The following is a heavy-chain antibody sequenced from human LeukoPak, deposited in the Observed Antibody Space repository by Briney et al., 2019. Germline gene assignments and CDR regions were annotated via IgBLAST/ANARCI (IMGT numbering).Heavy chain of an antibody. Sequence: SETLSLTCTVSGGSITTYYWSWIRQPPGKGLEWIGYISYSGSTNYNPSLRSRLTISADTSTNRFFLNLRSVTAADTAVYYCARAPEGNYLDYWGQGTLVTVSS. CDR1: GGSITTYY. CDR3: ARAPEGNYLDY. J-gene: IGHJ4*02. CDR2: ISYSGST. D-gene: IGHD2/OR15-2a*01. V-gene: IGHV4-59*01.